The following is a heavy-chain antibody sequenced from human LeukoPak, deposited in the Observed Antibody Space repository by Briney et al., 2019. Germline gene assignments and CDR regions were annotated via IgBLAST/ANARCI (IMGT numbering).Heavy chain of an antibody. CDR1: GFTFSSYG. CDR3: ARDGAVAGTRGDYGMDV. CDR2: ISYDGSNK. J-gene: IGHJ6*02. Sequence: PGGSLRLSCAASGFTFSSYGMHWVRQAPGKGLEWVAVISYDGSNKYYADSVKGRFTISRDNAKNSLYLQMNSLRAEDTAVYYCARDGAVAGTRGDYGMDVWGQGTTVTVSS. V-gene: IGHV3-30*03. D-gene: IGHD6-19*01.